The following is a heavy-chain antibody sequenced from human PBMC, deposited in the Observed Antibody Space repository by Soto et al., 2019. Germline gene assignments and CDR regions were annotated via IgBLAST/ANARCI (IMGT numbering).Heavy chain of an antibody. V-gene: IGHV4-59*08. CDR2: ISYSGST. Sequence: SETLSLTCTVSVGSISSYYWSWIRQPPGKGLEWIGYISYSGSTTYNPSLKSRVTISVDTSKNQFSLKLRSVTAADTAVYYCARLTTVVTPTAFDIWGQGTMVTVSS. CDR3: ARLTTVVTPTAFDI. J-gene: IGHJ3*02. D-gene: IGHD4-17*01. CDR1: VGSISSYY.